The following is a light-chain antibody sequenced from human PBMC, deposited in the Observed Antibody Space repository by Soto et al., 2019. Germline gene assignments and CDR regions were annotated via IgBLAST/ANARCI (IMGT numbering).Light chain of an antibody. CDR2: DAS. CDR3: QQRTNWQST. J-gene: IGKJ5*01. V-gene: IGKV3D-11*02. CDR1: QSLSRY. Sequence: EIVLTQSPATLSLSPGERATLSCRASQSLSRYLAWYQQKPGQAPSLLIYDASNRATGIPARFSGSGSGTDFTLTISSLEPEDFAVYYCQQRTNWQSTFGGGTRLEIK.